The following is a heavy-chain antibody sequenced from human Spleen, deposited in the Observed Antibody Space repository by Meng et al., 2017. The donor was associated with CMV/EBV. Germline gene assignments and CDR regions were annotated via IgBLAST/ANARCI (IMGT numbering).Heavy chain of an antibody. J-gene: IGHJ3*02. Sequence: ASVKVSCKASGYTFTGYYMHWVRQAPGQGLEWMGWINPNSGVTNYAQKFQGRVTMTRDTSISTAYMELRRLKSDDTAVYYCARGYCSSTSCYSGAFDIWGQGTMVTVSS. CDR3: ARGYCSSTSCYSGAFDI. CDR2: INPNSGVT. CDR1: GYTFTGYY. V-gene: IGHV1-2*02. D-gene: IGHD2-2*02.